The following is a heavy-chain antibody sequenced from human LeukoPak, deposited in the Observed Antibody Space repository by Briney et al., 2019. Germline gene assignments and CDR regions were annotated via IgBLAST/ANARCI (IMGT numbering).Heavy chain of an antibody. CDR1: GFTFSSYW. V-gene: IGHV3-7*01. Sequence: QPGGSLRLSCAASGFTFSSYWMSWVRQAPGKGLEWVANIKQDGSEKYYVDSVKGRFTISRDNAKNSLYLQMNSLRAEDTAVYYCARGQSVLLWFGELSPFDYWGQGTLVTVSS. CDR3: ARGQSVLLWFGELSPFDY. D-gene: IGHD3-10*01. J-gene: IGHJ4*02. CDR2: IKQDGSEK.